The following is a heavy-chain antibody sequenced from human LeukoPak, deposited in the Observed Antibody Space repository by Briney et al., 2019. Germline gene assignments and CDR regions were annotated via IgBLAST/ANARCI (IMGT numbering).Heavy chain of an antibody. CDR2: INPNSGGT. D-gene: IGHD1-26*01. Sequence: GASVKVSCKASGYTFTGYYMHWVRQAPGQGLEWMGWINPNSGGTNYAQKFQGRVTMTRDTSISTAYMELSRLRSDDTAVYYCARSTSVVGATADDYWGQGTLVTVSS. V-gene: IGHV1-2*02. CDR1: GYTFTGYY. J-gene: IGHJ4*02. CDR3: ARSTSVVGATADDY.